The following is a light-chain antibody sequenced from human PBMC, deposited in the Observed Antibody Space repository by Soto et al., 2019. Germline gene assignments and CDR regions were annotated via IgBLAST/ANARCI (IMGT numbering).Light chain of an antibody. Sequence: TQSPLSSPVSLGQSASLSCTSSQGLFHSDGVTYLSWLHQRPGQPPRLLIYKVSSRFSGVPDRFSGSGTGTHFTLRISRVEAEDAGVYYCMRSTRFPRTFGPGTKLEIK. CDR2: KVS. V-gene: IGKV2-24*01. CDR1: QGLFHSDGVTY. J-gene: IGKJ1*01. CDR3: MRSTRFPRT.